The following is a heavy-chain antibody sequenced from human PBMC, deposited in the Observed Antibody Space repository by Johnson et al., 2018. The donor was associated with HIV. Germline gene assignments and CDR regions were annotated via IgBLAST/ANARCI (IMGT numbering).Heavy chain of an antibody. V-gene: IGHV3-7*02. CDR3: AKGVITMIVVATDAFDI. CDR2: IKEDGSDK. J-gene: IGHJ3*02. D-gene: IGHD3-22*01. Sequence: VQLMESGGRLVQPGGSLRLSCAASGLTFSTYLMNWVRQAPGKGLEWVAEIKEDGSDKYYADSVKVRFTFSRDNSKNTLYLQMNSLRAEDTAVYYCAKGVITMIVVATDAFDIWGQGTMVTVSS. CDR1: GLTFSTYL.